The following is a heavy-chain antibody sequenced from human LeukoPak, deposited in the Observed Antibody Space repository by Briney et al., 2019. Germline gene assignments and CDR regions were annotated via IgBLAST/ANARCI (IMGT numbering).Heavy chain of an antibody. Sequence: SETLSLTCTVSGGSISSYYWSWIRQPPGKGLEWIGYIYYSGSTNYNPSLKSRVTISVDTSKNQFSLKLSSVTAADTAVYYCARHDFGVATSFVPWGQGTLVAVSS. D-gene: IGHD3-3*01. CDR2: IYYSGST. CDR3: ARHDFGVATSFVP. V-gene: IGHV4-59*08. J-gene: IGHJ5*02. CDR1: GGSISSYY.